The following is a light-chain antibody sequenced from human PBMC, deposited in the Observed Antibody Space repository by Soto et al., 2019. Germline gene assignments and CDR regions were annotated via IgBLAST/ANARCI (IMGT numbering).Light chain of an antibody. CDR3: QQYNDNWT. V-gene: IGKV1-5*03. J-gene: IGKJ1*01. CDR2: KAS. CDR1: QSISSW. Sequence: DIQMTQSLSTLSASVGDRVTITCRASQSISSWLAWYQQKPGTAPNLLIYKASTLQSGVPSRFSGSGSGTEFTLTISSLQPDDSATYYCQQYNDNWTFGQGTKVDIK.